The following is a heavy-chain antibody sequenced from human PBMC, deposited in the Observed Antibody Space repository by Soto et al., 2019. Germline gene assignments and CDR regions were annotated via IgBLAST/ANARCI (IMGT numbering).Heavy chain of an antibody. CDR2: ISPIFGPA. D-gene: IGHD6-13*01. J-gene: IGHJ4*02. Sequence: QVQLVQSGAEVKKPGSSVKVSCKASGGTFSSYAISWVRQAPGQGLEWMGGISPIFGPANYAQKFQGRVTITADESTSTAYMELSSLRSEDTAVYYCARDEAGREREWGLGYWGQGTLVTVSS. V-gene: IGHV1-69*12. CDR1: GGTFSSYA. CDR3: ARDEAGREREWGLGY.